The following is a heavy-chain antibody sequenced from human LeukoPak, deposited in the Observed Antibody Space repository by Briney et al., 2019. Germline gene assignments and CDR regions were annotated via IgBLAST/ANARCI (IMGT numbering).Heavy chain of an antibody. D-gene: IGHD6-13*01. J-gene: IGHJ4*01. CDR1: GFTFTDYW. V-gene: IGHV3-7*01. CDR3: ARDGTAAGLYFDL. CDR2: IRQDGSEK. Sequence: QPGGSLSLSCAVSGFTFTDYWMNWVRPAPGKGLEWVASIRQDGSEKTYVDSVKGRFTISRDNTKNSLSLQVNSLRVEDTAVYYCARDGTAAGLYFDLWGQGTLVSVSS.